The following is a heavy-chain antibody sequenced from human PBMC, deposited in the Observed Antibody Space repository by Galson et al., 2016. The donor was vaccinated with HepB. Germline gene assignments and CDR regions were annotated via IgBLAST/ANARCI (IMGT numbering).Heavy chain of an antibody. CDR1: GFTFSSYA. J-gene: IGHJ1*01. D-gene: IGHD2-15*01. CDR2: ISGSGGTT. V-gene: IGHV3-23*01. CDR3: TKGAYSLPENFQH. Sequence: SLRLSCAASGFTFSSYAMNWVRQPPGMGLEWVSSISGSGGTTYYADSLKGRFTISGDNSRSTLHLQMNSLRAEDTAVYYCTKGAYSLPENFQHWGQGTLVTVSS.